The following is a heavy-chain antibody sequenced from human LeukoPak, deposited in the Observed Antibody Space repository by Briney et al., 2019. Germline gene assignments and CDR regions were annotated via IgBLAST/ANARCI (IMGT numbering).Heavy chain of an antibody. CDR2: ISYDGSNK. CDR1: GFTFSSYA. CDR3: ARDVPGLLEWQLDY. D-gene: IGHD3-3*01. V-gene: IGHV3-30-3*01. J-gene: IGHJ4*02. Sequence: GGSLRLSCAASGFTFSSYAMHWVRQAPGKGLEWVAVISYDGSNKYYADSVKGRFTISRDNSKNTLYLQMNSLRAEDTAVYYCARDVPGLLEWQLDYWGQGTLSPSPQ.